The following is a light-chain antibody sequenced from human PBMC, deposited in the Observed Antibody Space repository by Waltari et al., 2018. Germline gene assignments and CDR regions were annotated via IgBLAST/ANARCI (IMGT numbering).Light chain of an antibody. CDR3: SSYTSSSTYVV. J-gene: IGLJ2*01. CDR2: GVS. V-gene: IGLV2-14*03. CDR1: SSDVGGHNY. Sequence: QSALTQPASVSGSPGQSITISCTGTSSDVGGHNYVSWYQQHPDKAPKLMISGVSNRPSGVSNRFSGSKSGHTASLTISGLQAEDEADYYCSSYTSSSTYVVFGGGTRLTVL.